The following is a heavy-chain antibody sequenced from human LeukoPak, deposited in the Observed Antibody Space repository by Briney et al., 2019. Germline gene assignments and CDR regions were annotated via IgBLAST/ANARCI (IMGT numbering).Heavy chain of an antibody. CDR1: GFTFSSNW. CDR2: TNQDGSQK. CDR3: ARGGRGDY. J-gene: IGHJ4*02. V-gene: IGHV3-7*03. D-gene: IGHD3-16*01. Sequence: GGSLRLPCAASGFTFSSNWMSWVRQAPGKGLEWVASTNQDGSQKSYVDSVKGRFTISRDNANNSLYLQMNSLRADDTAVYYCARGGRGDYWGQGTLVTVSS.